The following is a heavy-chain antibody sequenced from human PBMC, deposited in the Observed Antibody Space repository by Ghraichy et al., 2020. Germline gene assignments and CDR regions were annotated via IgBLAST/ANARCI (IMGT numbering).Heavy chain of an antibody. CDR3: ARLGDYTFKD. CDR1: GFTVSSNY. V-gene: IGHV3-53*01. Sequence: GGSLRLSCAASGFTVSSNYMSWVRQAPGKGLEWVSLIYSGGSTSYADSVKGRFTISRDNSKNTQYLHMNSLRAEDTAMYYCARLGDYTFKDWGQGTLVTVSS. CDR2: IYSGGST. J-gene: IGHJ4*02. D-gene: IGHD4-17*01.